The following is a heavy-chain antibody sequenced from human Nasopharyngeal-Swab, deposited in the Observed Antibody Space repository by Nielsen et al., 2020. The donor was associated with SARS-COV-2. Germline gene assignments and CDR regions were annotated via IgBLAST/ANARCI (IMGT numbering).Heavy chain of an antibody. Sequence: ASVKVSCKASGYTFTSYGISWVRQAPGQGLEWMGWISAYNGNTNYAQKLQGRVTMTTDTSTSTAYMELRSLRSDDTAVYCCARDDFCSGGSCPYYYYGMDVWGQGTTVTVSS. CDR2: ISAYNGNT. V-gene: IGHV1-18*01. CDR3: ARDDFCSGGSCPYYYYGMDV. D-gene: IGHD2-15*01. J-gene: IGHJ6*02. CDR1: GYTFTSYG.